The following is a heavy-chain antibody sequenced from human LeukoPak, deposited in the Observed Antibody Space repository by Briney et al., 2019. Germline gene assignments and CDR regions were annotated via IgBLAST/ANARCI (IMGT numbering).Heavy chain of an antibody. V-gene: IGHV3-69-1*02. CDR3: TREQDREAAATIVGDY. CDR1: GFTFGDYA. Sequence: GGSLRLSCTASGFTFGDYAMSWFRQAPGKGLEWVSHISTGTYIAYADSVKGRFTISRDNARNSLYLEMNSLRAVDTAVYYCTREQDREAAATIVGDYWGQGTLVTVSS. D-gene: IGHD3-22*01. CDR2: ISTGTYI. J-gene: IGHJ4*02.